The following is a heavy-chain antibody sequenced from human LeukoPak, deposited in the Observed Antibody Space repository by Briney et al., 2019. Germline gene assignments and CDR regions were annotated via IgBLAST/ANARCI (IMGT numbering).Heavy chain of an antibody. CDR2: INPNSGGT. CDR1: GYTFTGYY. Sequence: GASVKVSCKASGYTFTGYYMHWVRQAPGQGLEWMGWINPNSGGTNYAQKFQGRVTMTRDTSISIAYMELSRLRSDDTAVYYCARALFSYDSCAYNAFDIWGQGTMVTVSS. V-gene: IGHV1-2*02. J-gene: IGHJ3*02. D-gene: IGHD3-22*01. CDR3: ARALFSYDSCAYNAFDI.